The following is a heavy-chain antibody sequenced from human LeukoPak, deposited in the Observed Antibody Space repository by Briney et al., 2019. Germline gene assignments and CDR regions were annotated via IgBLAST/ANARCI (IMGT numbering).Heavy chain of an antibody. Sequence: GGSLRLSCAASGFTFKNYGMSWVRQVPGQGLEWVSAIDGGGGDTYYADSVKGWFTISRDNSKNTLGLQMNSPRVEDTAVYYCVRTAYSSSSRGAFDVWGQGTMVTVSS. CDR2: IDGGGGDT. CDR3: VRTAYSSSSRGAFDV. CDR1: GFTFKNYG. V-gene: IGHV3-23*01. D-gene: IGHD6-6*01. J-gene: IGHJ3*01.